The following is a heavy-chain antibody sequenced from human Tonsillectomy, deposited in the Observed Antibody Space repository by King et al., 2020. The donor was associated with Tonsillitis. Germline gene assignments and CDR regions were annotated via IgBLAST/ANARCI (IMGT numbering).Heavy chain of an antibody. Sequence: ITLKESGPTLVKPTQTLTLTCTFSGFSLSTSGVGVGWIRQTPGKALEWLALIYWNDDKRYSPSLKSRLTITKDTSKNQVVLTMTNMDPVDTATYYCAHSPTNWNDPTGWYFDLWGRGTLVTVSS. CDR3: AHSPTNWNDPTGWYFDL. D-gene: IGHD1-1*01. J-gene: IGHJ2*01. V-gene: IGHV2-5*01. CDR2: IYWNDDK. CDR1: GFSLSTSGVG.